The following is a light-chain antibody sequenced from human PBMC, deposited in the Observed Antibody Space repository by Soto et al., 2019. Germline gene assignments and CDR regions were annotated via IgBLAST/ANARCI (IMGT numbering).Light chain of an antibody. CDR3: QQYGSSRWT. J-gene: IGKJ1*01. V-gene: IGKV3-20*01. Sequence: EIVLTQYQDTLSLSPGARATLSCRASQSVSSYLAWYQQKPGQDPRLLIYGASSRATGIPDRFSGSGSGTDFNLTISRLETEDLAVYDCQQYGSSRWTFGQGTKVDIK. CDR2: GAS. CDR1: QSVSSY.